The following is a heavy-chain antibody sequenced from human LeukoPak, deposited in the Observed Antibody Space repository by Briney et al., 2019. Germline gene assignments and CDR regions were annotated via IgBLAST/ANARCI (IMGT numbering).Heavy chain of an antibody. J-gene: IGHJ3*02. CDR3: TSRGGARADI. V-gene: IGHV3-7*01. Sequence: GGSLRLSCAASGFTFTSLWMSWVRQAPGKGLQWVANINQDGSEKYYVDSVKGRFTISRDNAKNSLYLQMNSLRAEDTAVYYCTSRGGARADIWGQGTMVTVSS. CDR2: INQDGSEK. D-gene: IGHD1-26*01. CDR1: GFTFTSLW.